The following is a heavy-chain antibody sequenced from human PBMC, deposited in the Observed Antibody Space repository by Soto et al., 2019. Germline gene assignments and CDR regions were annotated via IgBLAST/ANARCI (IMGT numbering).Heavy chain of an antibody. CDR3: VRDFDWYFDV. J-gene: IGHJ2*01. CDR2: INGDGTSK. CDR1: GFTFSNFW. V-gene: IGHV3-74*01. Sequence: EVQLAESGGGSIQPGESLRLSCVISGFTFSNFWMHWVRQIPGKGLVWVARINGDGTSKKYADSVKGRFTISRDNVKNTLFLQINSLRVDDTDIYYCVRDFDWYFDVWGRGTLVTVSS.